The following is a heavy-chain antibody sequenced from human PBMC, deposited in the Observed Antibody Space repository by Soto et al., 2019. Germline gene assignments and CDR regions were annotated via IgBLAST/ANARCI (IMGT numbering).Heavy chain of an antibody. CDR3: VRHGSGSYLPIDY. J-gene: IGHJ4*02. Sequence: PSETLSVTWTVSGGSISGSPYYWGWIRQPPGKGLEYIGSIYYSGRTYYNPSLKSRVTVSVDTSKNQFSLKLSSVSAADTAVFYCVRHGSGSYLPIDYWGQGTLVTVSS. CDR2: IYYSGRT. V-gene: IGHV4-39*01. CDR1: GGSISGSPYY. D-gene: IGHD3-10*01.